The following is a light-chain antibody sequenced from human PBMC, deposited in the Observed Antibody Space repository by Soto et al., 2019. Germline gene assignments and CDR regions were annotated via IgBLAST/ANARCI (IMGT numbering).Light chain of an antibody. CDR1: QGIGST. CDR2: GAS. Sequence: IVMTHSPATFSVSTWHRSTFSFRASQGIGSTLAWYQQKPGQTPRLLIYGASTRATGIPARFSGSGSGTEFTLTISSLQSEDFAVYYCQQYNNWPWTFGQGTKVDI. V-gene: IGKV3-15*01. J-gene: IGKJ1*01. CDR3: QQYNNWPWT.